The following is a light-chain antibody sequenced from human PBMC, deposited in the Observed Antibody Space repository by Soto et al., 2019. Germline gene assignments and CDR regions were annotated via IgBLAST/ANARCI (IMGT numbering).Light chain of an antibody. Sequence: QSVLTQPPSVSGAPGQRVTISCSESSSDIGAGYDVHWYQQLPGTAPKLLIYGNSNRPSGVPDRFSGSKSGTSASLAITGLQAEDEADYYCQSYDSSLSGVVCGGGTKLTVL. CDR2: GNS. J-gene: IGLJ2*01. CDR3: QSYDSSLSGVV. V-gene: IGLV1-40*01. CDR1: SSDIGAGYD.